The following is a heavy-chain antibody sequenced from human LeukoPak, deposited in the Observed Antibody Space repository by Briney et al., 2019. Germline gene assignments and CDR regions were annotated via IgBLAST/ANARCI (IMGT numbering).Heavy chain of an antibody. J-gene: IGHJ4*02. D-gene: IGHD6-13*01. CDR3: ARRVYSSSSFDY. Sequence: KSGGSLRLSCAASGFTFSSYSMNWVRQAPGKGLEWVSSISSGSSYIYYADSVKGRFTISRDNAKNSLYLQMNSLRAEDTAVYYCARRVYSSSSFDYWGQGTLVTVSS. CDR1: GFTFSSYS. CDR2: ISSGSSYI. V-gene: IGHV3-21*01.